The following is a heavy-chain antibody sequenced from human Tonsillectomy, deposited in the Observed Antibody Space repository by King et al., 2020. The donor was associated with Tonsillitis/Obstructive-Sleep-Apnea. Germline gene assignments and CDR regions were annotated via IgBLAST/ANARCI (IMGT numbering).Heavy chain of an antibody. Sequence: VQLVESGGDLVQPGGSLRLSCAASGFTLSNYWMSWVRQAPGKGLEWVANIKQDGSEKYYVDSVKGRFTISRDNAKNSVYLHVNSLRAEDTAVYYCAREAVAGFDSWGQGTLVTVSS. J-gene: IGHJ4*02. CDR2: IKQDGSEK. D-gene: IGHD6-19*01. CDR1: GFTLSNYW. CDR3: AREAVAGFDS. V-gene: IGHV3-7*03.